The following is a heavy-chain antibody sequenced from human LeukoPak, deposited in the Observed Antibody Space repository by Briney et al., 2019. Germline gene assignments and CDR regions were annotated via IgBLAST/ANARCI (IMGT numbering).Heavy chain of an antibody. Sequence: SGGSRRPSCPPSGSTFHAKAMTWVPRGQGRGLGWFSTISDRGDTTYYTDSVKGRFTISRDNSKNTVYLQMNSLRAEDTALYYCAKGLGFLPQFDYWGQGTLVAVSS. V-gene: IGHV3-23*01. CDR1: GSTFHAKA. D-gene: IGHD7-27*01. CDR2: ISDRGDTT. J-gene: IGHJ4*02. CDR3: AKGLGFLPQFDY.